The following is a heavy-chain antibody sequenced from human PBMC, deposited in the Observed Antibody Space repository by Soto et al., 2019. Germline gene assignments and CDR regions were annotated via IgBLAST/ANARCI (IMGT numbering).Heavy chain of an antibody. Sequence: ASVKVSCKGSGYTFTSYAMHWVLQAPGQRLEWMGWINAGNGNTKYSQKFQGRVTITRDTSASTAYMELSSLRSEDTAVYYCARDLGYYDPAGDYWGQGTLVTVSS. V-gene: IGHV1-3*01. CDR3: ARDLGYYDPAGDY. D-gene: IGHD3-22*01. CDR1: GYTFTSYA. J-gene: IGHJ4*02. CDR2: INAGNGNT.